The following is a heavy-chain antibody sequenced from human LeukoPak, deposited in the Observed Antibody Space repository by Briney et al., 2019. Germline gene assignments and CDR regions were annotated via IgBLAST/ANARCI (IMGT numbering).Heavy chain of an antibody. V-gene: IGHV4-34*01. J-gene: IGHJ2*01. Sequence: PSETLSLTCAVYGGSFSGYYWNWIRQPPGKGLEWIGEINHSGSTNYNPSLKSRVTISVDTSKNQFSLKPNSVTAADAAVYYCARDKITVAGFRYWYFDLWGRGALVTVSS. D-gene: IGHD6-19*01. CDR1: GGSFSGYY. CDR2: INHSGST. CDR3: ARDKITVAGFRYWYFDL.